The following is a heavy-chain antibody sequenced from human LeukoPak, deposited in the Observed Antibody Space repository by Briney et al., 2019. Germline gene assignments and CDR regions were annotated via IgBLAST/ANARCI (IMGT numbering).Heavy chain of an antibody. V-gene: IGHV3-48*01. J-gene: IGHJ4*02. Sequence: DPGGSLRLSCAASGFTFRTYSMNWVRQAPGKGLEWVSYISSSSSTTYYADSVKGRFTISRDNAKNSLYLQMNSLRAEDTAVYYCARDPGGHDYGDYSFDYWGQGTLVTVSS. CDR1: GFTFRTYS. CDR2: ISSSSSTT. D-gene: IGHD4-17*01. CDR3: ARDPGGHDYGDYSFDY.